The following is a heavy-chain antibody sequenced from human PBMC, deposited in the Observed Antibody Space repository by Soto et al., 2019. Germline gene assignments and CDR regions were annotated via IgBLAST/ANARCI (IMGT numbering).Heavy chain of an antibody. CDR2: ISTYNGDT. J-gene: IGHJ6*02. CDR1: GYTFSTSG. CDR3: ARAGAAPYYYCGMDV. Sequence: QVQLVQSGAEVRKPGASVKVSCKASGYTFSTSGMSWLRQAPGQGLEWMGWISTYNGDTNDAPKFQDRVTMTSDTSSRTVYRERRSLRSDDTGVYYCARAGAAPYYYCGMDVWGQGTRVTVSS. V-gene: IGHV1-18*01. D-gene: IGHD2-15*01.